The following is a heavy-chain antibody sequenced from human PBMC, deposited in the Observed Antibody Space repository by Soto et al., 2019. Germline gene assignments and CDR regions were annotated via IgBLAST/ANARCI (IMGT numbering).Heavy chain of an antibody. Sequence: EVQLVESGGGLVKPGGSLRLSCAASGFTFSSYSMNWVRQAPGKGLEWVSSISSSSSYIYYADSVKGRFTMARDNAKNSLYLQSNSLRDADMAVYYCASFLADGYPYYYYYDGMDVWGQGTTVTVSS. V-gene: IGHV3-21*01. CDR1: GFTFSSYS. J-gene: IGHJ6*02. CDR3: ASFLADGYPYYYYYDGMDV. D-gene: IGHD3-22*01. CDR2: ISSSSSYI.